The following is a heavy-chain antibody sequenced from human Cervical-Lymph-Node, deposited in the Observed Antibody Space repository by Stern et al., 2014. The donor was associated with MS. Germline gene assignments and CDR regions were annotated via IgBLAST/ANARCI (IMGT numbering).Heavy chain of an antibody. CDR3: ARVFGSAVPDF. Sequence: QLVQSGPEVKKPGESLKISCSGSGYNFTTYWIGWARQMPGKGLEWIGIIYPGDSDTRYSPPFQGQVTISVDKSISTAYLQWNSLKASDTAMYYCARVFGSAVPDFWGRGALVTVSS. CDR2: IYPGDSDT. J-gene: IGHJ4*02. V-gene: IGHV5-51*01. D-gene: IGHD6-25*01. CDR1: GYNFTTYW.